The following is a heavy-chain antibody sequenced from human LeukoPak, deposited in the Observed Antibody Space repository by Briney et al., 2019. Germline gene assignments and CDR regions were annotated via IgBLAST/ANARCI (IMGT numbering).Heavy chain of an antibody. CDR3: ARGRSTGYPYYFEY. J-gene: IGHJ4*02. CDR2: MNPNSGST. Sequence: AAVKVSCKASGYTFTSYDITWVRQATGQGLEWMGWMNPNSGSTGYAQKFQGRVTITRNTSISTAYMELSGLRSEDTAVYYCARGRSTGYPYYFEYWGQGTLVTVSS. CDR1: GYTFTSYD. V-gene: IGHV1-8*03. D-gene: IGHD5-12*01.